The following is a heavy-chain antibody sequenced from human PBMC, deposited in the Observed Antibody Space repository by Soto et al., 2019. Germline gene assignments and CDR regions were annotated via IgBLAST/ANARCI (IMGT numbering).Heavy chain of an antibody. D-gene: IGHD6-19*01. CDR2: IKHAGSS. CDR1: AGSFSHYY. Sequence: VQLQPWGAGLLKPSETLSLTCTVYAGSFSHYYWNLIRQFPGKGREWIGKIKHAGSSSFNPSLRRRVSISVEMSKKQFSLTLSTVTATDTAVYNCARGGSSDWQVALDIWGQGTLVPVSS. J-gene: IGHJ3*02. CDR3: ARGGSSDWQVALDI. V-gene: IGHV4-34*01.